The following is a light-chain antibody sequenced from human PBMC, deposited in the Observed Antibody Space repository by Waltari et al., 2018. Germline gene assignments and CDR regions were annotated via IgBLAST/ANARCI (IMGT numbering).Light chain of an antibody. J-gene: IGLJ3*02. CDR2: EVT. Sequence: QSALTPPPSASGSPGQSVPISCTGTSSADGGYNSFSWYQQHPGKAPKLMIYEVTKRPSGVPDRFSGSKSGNTASLIVSGLQAEDEADYHCSSYADSDNLVFGGGTKLTVL. CDR1: SSADGGYNS. CDR3: SSYADSDNLV. V-gene: IGLV2-8*01.